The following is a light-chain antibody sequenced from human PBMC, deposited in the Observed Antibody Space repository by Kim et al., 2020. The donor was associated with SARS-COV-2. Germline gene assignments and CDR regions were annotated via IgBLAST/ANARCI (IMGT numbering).Light chain of an antibody. Sequence: ASVGDRVTITCRASQSISNSLNWYLQKPGKAPKLLIYHASSLQSGVPSRFSGSGSRTDFTLTISSLQPDDSATYYCHETYSALRTFGQGTKVDIK. CDR1: QSISNS. V-gene: IGKV1-39*01. CDR2: HAS. J-gene: IGKJ1*01. CDR3: HETYSALRT.